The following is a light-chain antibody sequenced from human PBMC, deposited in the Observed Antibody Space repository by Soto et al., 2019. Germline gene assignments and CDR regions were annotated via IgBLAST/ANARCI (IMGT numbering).Light chain of an antibody. CDR2: DVN. Sequence: QSALTQPASVSGSPGQSITISCTGTSSDVGGYNYVSWYQQHPGKAPKLMIYDVNNRPSGVSNRFSGSKSGNTASLAISGLLAEDEADYYCSSYTSSDTLVFGGGTKVTVL. CDR3: SSYTSSDTLV. J-gene: IGLJ2*01. V-gene: IGLV2-14*01. CDR1: SSDVGGYNY.